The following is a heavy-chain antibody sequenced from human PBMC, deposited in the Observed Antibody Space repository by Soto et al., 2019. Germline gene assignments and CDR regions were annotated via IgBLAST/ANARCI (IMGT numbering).Heavy chain of an antibody. D-gene: IGHD3-22*01. Sequence: GESLKISCRTSGYRFTSYWIAWVRQMPGKGLEWMGIIFPSDSDTRYSPSFQGQVTISADRSTSTVFLQWASLKASDTAVYFCARKDKSGYFNWFDPWGQGTQVTSPQ. J-gene: IGHJ5*02. CDR1: GYRFTSYW. V-gene: IGHV5-51*01. CDR3: ARKDKSGYFNWFDP. CDR2: IFPSDSDT.